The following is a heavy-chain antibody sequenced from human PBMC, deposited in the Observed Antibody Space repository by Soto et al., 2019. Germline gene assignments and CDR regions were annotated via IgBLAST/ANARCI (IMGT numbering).Heavy chain of an antibody. D-gene: IGHD3-22*01. Sequence: QVQLVQSGAEVKKPGSSVKVSCKASGGTFSSYAISWVRQAPGQGLEWMGGISPIFGTANYAQKFQGRVTITADESTSTAYMELSSLRSEDTAVYYCARESPYNYYDSSGYYSFDYWGQGTLVTVSS. CDR1: GGTFSSYA. CDR3: ARESPYNYYDSSGYYSFDY. V-gene: IGHV1-69*01. J-gene: IGHJ4*02. CDR2: ISPIFGTA.